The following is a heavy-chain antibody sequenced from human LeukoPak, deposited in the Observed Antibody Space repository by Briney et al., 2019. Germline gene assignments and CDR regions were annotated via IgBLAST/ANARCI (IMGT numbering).Heavy chain of an antibody. V-gene: IGHV3-30*18. CDR1: GFTFSGYG. CDR2: ISYDGSNK. D-gene: IGHD1-26*01. CDR3: AKNRLRGSYYFDD. Sequence: PGGALRLSRAASGFTFSGYGMHWVRQAPGKGLEWMTFISYDGSNKYYADSVKGRFTISRDNSKNSLYLQMDSLRTEDTAVYYCAKNRLRGSYYFDDWGQGTLVTVPS. J-gene: IGHJ4*02.